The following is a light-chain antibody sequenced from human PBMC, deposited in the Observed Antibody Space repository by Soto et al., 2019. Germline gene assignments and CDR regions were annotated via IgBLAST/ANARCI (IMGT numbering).Light chain of an antibody. V-gene: IGLV2-14*01. J-gene: IGLJ1*01. CDR2: DVS. CDR3: SSYTSSSPYV. Sequence: QSALTQPASVSGSPGQSITISCTGTSSDVGGYKYVSWYQQHPGKAPKLMIYDVSNRPSGVSNRFSGSKSGNTASLTISGLQAEDEAEYYCSSYTSSSPYVFGTGTKVTVL. CDR1: SSDVGGYKY.